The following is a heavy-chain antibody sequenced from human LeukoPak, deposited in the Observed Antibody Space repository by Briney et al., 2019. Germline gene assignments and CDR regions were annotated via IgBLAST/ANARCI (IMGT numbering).Heavy chain of an antibody. Sequence: ASVKVSCKASGYTFTSYGISWVRQAPGQGLEWMGWINTNTGNPTYAQGFTGRFVFSLDTSVSTAYLQISSLKAEDTAVYYCARSLEYYYDSSGYYADDYWGQGTLVTVSS. D-gene: IGHD3-22*01. CDR1: GYTFTSYG. J-gene: IGHJ4*02. V-gene: IGHV7-4-1*02. CDR3: ARSLEYYYDSSGYYADDY. CDR2: INTNTGNP.